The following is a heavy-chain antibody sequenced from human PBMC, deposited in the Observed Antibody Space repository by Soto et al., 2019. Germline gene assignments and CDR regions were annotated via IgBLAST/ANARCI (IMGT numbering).Heavy chain of an antibody. CDR2: IYWDDDK. Sequence: QITLNESGPTVVRPTETLTLTCRFSGFSLTTSGVGVGWIRQSPGKAPEWLALIYWDDDKRYSASLKSRLTIPKDTSKNQVVLTVYDLDPTDTATYYCAHRVLRTVFGLVTTTAIFFDFWGPGTPVAVSS. J-gene: IGHJ4*02. V-gene: IGHV2-5*02. CDR3: AHRVLRTVFGLVTTTAIFFDF. CDR1: GFSLTTSGVG. D-gene: IGHD3-3*01.